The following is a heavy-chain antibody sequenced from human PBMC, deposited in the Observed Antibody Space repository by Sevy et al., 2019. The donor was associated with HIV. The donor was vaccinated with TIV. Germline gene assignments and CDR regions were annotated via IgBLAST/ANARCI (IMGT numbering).Heavy chain of an antibody. CDR1: GFTVSSSY. J-gene: IGHJ5*02. D-gene: IGHD3-3*01. V-gene: IGHV3-53*01. CDR3: ARGRGVFGAVAINWFDP. CDR2: IYSGGST. Sequence: GGSLRLSCAAFGFTVSSSYMTWVRQPPGKGLEWVSVIYSGGSTYYADSVKGRFTISRDNSKNTLYLQMNNLRADDTAVYYCARGRGVFGAVAINWFDPWGQGALVTVSS.